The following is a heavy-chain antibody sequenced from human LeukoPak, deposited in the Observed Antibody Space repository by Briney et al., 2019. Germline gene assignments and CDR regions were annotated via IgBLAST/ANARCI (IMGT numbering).Heavy chain of an antibody. Sequence: GGSLRLSCATSGFTFSSYAMSWVRQAPGKGLEWVSAISGSGGSTYYADSVKGRFTISRDNSKNTLYLQMNSLRAEDTAVYYCAKGALLWFGELSNWFDPWGQGTLVTVSS. D-gene: IGHD3-10*01. CDR2: ISGSGGST. CDR1: GFTFSSYA. CDR3: AKGALLWFGELSNWFDP. J-gene: IGHJ5*02. V-gene: IGHV3-23*01.